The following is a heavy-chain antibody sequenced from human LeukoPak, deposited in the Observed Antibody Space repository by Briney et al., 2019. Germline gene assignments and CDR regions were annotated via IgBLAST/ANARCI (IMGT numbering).Heavy chain of an antibody. J-gene: IGHJ4*02. CDR2: ISSSGGDT. CDR1: GFTFSSYA. Sequence: GGSLRLSCAASGFTFSSYAMSWVGQAPGKGLEWVSAISSSGGDTYYADSVKGRFTISRDNSRNTLYLQMNSLRAEDTAVYYCAKDERVCGSASCYIDCWGQGTLVTVSS. D-gene: IGHD2-2*02. CDR3: AKDERVCGSASCYIDC. V-gene: IGHV3-23*01.